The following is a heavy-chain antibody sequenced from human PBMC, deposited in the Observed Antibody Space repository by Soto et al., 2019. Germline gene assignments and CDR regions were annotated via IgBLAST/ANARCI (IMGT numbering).Heavy chain of an antibody. CDR3: TKQECDPVTQYSFDY. D-gene: IGHD2-21*02. Sequence: EVQLLESGGGLVQPGGSLRLSCAASGFPFSSFAMSWVRQAPGKGLEWVSTIFGGGHGAFYADSVKGRFTISRDNSQNTLYLQMHSLRPGDTAVYYCTKQECDPVTQYSFDYWGQGTLVIDSS. CDR1: GFPFSSFA. V-gene: IGHV3-23*01. CDR2: IFGGGHGA. J-gene: IGHJ4*02.